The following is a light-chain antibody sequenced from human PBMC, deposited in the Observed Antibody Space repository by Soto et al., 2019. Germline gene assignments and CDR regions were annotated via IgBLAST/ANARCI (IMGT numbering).Light chain of an antibody. CDR1: QGINNY. CDR3: QKYNSAPWT. V-gene: IGKV1-27*01. Sequence: DIQMTQSPSSLSASVGDRVTITCRASQGINNYLAWYQQKPGKVPKLLIEAASSLQSGVPSRFSGSGSGTDFNLTISRLQPEDVATYYCQKYNSAPWTFGEGTKVEIK. J-gene: IGKJ1*01. CDR2: AAS.